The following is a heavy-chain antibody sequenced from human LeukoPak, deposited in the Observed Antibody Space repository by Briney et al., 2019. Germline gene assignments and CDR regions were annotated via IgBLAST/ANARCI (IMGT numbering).Heavy chain of an antibody. V-gene: IGHV1-8*01. CDR1: GYTFTSYD. CDR3: ARGYCSGGSCYSYYYYGMDV. Sequence: ASAKVSCKASGYTFTSYDINWVRQATGQGLEWMGWMNPNSGNTGYAQKFQGRVTMTRNTSISTAYMELSSLRSEDTAVYYCARGYCSGGSCYSYYYYGMDVWGQGTTVTVSS. J-gene: IGHJ6*02. D-gene: IGHD2-15*01. CDR2: MNPNSGNT.